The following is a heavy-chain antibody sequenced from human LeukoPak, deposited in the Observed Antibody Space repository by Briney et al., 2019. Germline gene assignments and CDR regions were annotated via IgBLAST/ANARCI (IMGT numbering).Heavy chain of an antibody. Sequence: PGGSLRLSCAASGFIFSTYWMSWVRQAPGKGPEWVANIKQDGSEEYYVDSVKGRFTISRDNAENSLYLQMNSLRAEDTAVYYCARISSSNWYNERGAFDVWGQGTMVTVSS. CDR3: ARISSSNWYNERGAFDV. D-gene: IGHD6-13*01. CDR1: GFIFSTYW. V-gene: IGHV3-7*03. J-gene: IGHJ3*01. CDR2: IKQDGSEE.